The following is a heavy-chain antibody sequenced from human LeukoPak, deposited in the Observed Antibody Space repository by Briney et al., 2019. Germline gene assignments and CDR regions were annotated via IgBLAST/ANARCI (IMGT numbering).Heavy chain of an antibody. V-gene: IGHV4-61*01. Sequence: SETLSLTCTVSDGSVSSSSYYWSWIRQPPGKGLEWIVYIYYSGSTNYNPSLKSRVTISLDMFKNQLSLKLSSVTAADTAVYYCARRTGSTGYNFYYYGMEVWGQGTTVTVSS. D-gene: IGHD1-7*01. CDR1: DGSVSSSSYY. CDR2: IYYSGST. J-gene: IGHJ6*02. CDR3: ARRTGSTGYNFYYYGMEV.